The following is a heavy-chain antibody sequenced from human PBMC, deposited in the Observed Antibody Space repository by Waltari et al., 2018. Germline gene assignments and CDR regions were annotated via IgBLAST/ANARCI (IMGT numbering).Heavy chain of an antibody. CDR2: IYTTGRT. D-gene: IGHD3-22*01. J-gene: IGHJ5*02. Sequence: QVQLQESGPGLVKPSQTLSITRTVSGASVSGGSSFWNWIRQPAGKGLEWIARIYTTGRTDYNPSLQSRVTISADTSKNELSLKMSSVTAADTAVYYCARSGYDSTEGWLDPWGPGTLVTVSS. CDR1: GASVSGGSSF. V-gene: IGHV4-61*02. CDR3: ARSGYDSTEGWLDP.